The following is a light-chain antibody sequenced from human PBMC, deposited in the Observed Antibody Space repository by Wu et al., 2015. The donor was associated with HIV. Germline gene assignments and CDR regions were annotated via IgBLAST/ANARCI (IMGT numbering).Light chain of an antibody. CDR3: QQYNSSPRGT. V-gene: IGKV1-5*03. Sequence: DIQMTQSPSTLSASVGDRVTITCRASQSISSWLAWYQQKPGKAPKLLIYKASSLESGVPSRFSGSGSGTEFTLTISSLQPDDFATYYCQQYNSSPRGTFGQGTKLEIK. CDR2: KAS. J-gene: IGKJ2*02. CDR1: QSISSW.